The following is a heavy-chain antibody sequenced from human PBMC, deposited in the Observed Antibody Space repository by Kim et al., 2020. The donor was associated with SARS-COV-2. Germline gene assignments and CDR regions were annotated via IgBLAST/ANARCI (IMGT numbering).Heavy chain of an antibody. V-gene: IGHV4-34*01. CDR2: INHSGST. Sequence: SETLSLTCAVYGGSFSGYYWSWIRQPPGKGLEWIGEINHSGSTNYNPSLKSRVTISVDTSKNQFSLKLSSVTAADTAVYYCARNPYCSGGSCYSRGPMDV. CDR1: GGSFSGYY. CDR3: ARNPYCSGGSCYSRGPMDV. D-gene: IGHD2-15*01. J-gene: IGHJ6*01.